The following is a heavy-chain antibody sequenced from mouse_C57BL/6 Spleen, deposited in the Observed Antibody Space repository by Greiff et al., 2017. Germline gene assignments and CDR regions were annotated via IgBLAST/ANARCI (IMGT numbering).Heavy chain of an antibody. V-gene: IGHV1-69*01. CDR2: IDPSDSYT. J-gene: IGHJ4*01. CDR3: ARSVVELDY. D-gene: IGHD1-1*01. CDR1: GYTFTSYW. Sequence: VQLQQPGAELVMPGASVKLPCKASGYTFTSYWMHWVKQRPGQGLEWIGEIDPSDSYTNYNQKFKGKSTLTVDKSSSTAYMQLSSLTSEDSAVYYCARSVVELDYWGQGTSVTVSS.